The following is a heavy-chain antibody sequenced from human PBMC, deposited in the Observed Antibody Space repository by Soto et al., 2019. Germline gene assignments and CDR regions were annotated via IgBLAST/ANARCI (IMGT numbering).Heavy chain of an antibody. V-gene: IGHV1-58*01. CDR2: IVVGSGNT. Sequence: SVKVSCKASGFTFTSSAVQWVRQARGQRLEWIGWIVVGSGNTNYAQEFQERVTITRDMSTSTAYMELSSLRSEDTAVYYCAAGSYDFWSGSYGMDVWGQGTTVTVSS. D-gene: IGHD3-3*01. J-gene: IGHJ6*02. CDR3: AAGSYDFWSGSYGMDV. CDR1: GFTFTSSA.